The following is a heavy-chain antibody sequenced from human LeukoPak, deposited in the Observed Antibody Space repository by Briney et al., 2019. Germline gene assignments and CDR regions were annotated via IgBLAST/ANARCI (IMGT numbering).Heavy chain of an antibody. CDR1: GSTFSSYN. Sequence: GGSLRLSCAASGSTFSSYNMNWVRQAPGKGLEWISYISPSSSTTYYADSVKGRFTISRDNAKNSLYLQMNSLRDEDTAVYYCARDRDVGSGFFDYWGQGTLVTVSS. V-gene: IGHV3-48*02. CDR2: ISPSSSTT. CDR3: ARDRDVGSGFFDY. J-gene: IGHJ4*02. D-gene: IGHD1-26*01.